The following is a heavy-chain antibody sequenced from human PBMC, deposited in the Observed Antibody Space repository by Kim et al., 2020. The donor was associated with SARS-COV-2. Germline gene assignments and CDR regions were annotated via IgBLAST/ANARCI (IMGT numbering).Heavy chain of an antibody. CDR2: ISAYNGNT. CDR1: GYTFTSYG. V-gene: IGHV1-18*01. D-gene: IGHD4-17*01. CDR3: AISPGYGDYVDYFDY. Sequence: ASVKVSCKASGYTFTSYGISWVRQAPGQGLEWMGWISAYNGNTNYAQKLQGRVTMTTDTSTSTAYMELRSLRSDDTAVYYCAISPGYGDYVDYFDYWGQGTLVTVAS. J-gene: IGHJ4*02.